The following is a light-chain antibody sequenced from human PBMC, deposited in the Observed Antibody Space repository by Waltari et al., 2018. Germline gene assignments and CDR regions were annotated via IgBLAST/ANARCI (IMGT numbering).Light chain of an antibody. J-gene: IGKJ1*01. CDR2: GAS. CDR1: QSVSRS. V-gene: IGKV3-20*01. Sequence: IVLTQSPGTLSLSPWERATLPCRASQSVSRSLAWYQQKPCQAPKLLIYGASTRATGIPDRFTGSGSGTDFSLTISSLEPEDFAIYFCQHYVRLPATFGQGTKVEIK. CDR3: QHYVRLPAT.